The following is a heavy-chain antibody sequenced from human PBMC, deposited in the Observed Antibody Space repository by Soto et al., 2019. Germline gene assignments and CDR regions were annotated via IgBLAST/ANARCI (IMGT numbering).Heavy chain of an antibody. D-gene: IGHD3-3*01. Sequence: EVQLLESGGGLVQPGGSLRLSCAASGFTFPTYAMRWVRQAPGKGLEWVSSISPSGAGTYYADSMKGRCTISRDNSKNTLYLQLNSLRVEDTARYICSKDRSGYADSWGQGTLVTVSS. CDR3: SKDRSGYADS. CDR1: GFTFPTYA. J-gene: IGHJ5*01. V-gene: IGHV3-23*01. CDR2: ISPSGAGT.